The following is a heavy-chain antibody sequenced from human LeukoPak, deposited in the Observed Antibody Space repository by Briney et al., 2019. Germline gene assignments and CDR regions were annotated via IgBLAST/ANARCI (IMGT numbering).Heavy chain of an antibody. J-gene: IGHJ4*02. D-gene: IGHD6-6*01. CDR3: AREVDSSPSGVYFDY. Sequence: SETLSLTCTVSGGSISSSSYYWGWIRQPPGKGLEWIGSIYYSGSTYYNPSLKSRVTISVDRSKNQFSLKLSSVTAADTAVYYCAREVDSSPSGVYFDYWGQGTLVTVSS. V-gene: IGHV4-39*07. CDR2: IYYSGST. CDR1: GGSISSSSYY.